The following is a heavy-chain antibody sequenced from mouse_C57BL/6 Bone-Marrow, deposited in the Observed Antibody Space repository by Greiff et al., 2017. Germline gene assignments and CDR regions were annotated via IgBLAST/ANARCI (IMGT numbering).Heavy chain of an antibody. D-gene: IGHD1-1*01. V-gene: IGHV5-6*01. Sequence: EVQGVESGGDLVKPGGSLKLSCAASGFTFSSYGMSWVRQTPDKRLEWVATISSGGSYTYYPDSVKGRFTISRDNAKNTLYLQMSSLKSEDTAMYYCARHGYYGRGYFDVWGTGTTVTVSS. CDR1: GFTFSSYG. CDR2: ISSGGSYT. J-gene: IGHJ1*03. CDR3: ARHGYYGRGYFDV.